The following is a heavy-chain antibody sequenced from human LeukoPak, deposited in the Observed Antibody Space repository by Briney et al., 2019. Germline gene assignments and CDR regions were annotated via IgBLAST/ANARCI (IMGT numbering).Heavy chain of an antibody. J-gene: IGHJ4*02. D-gene: IGHD3-22*01. CDR3: ARVLGYYDSSGTLDY. V-gene: IGHV3-48*03. Sequence: GGSLRLSXAASGFTFSSYEMNWVCQAPGKGLEWVSYISSSGSTIYYADSVKGRFTISRDNAKNSLYLQMNSLRAEDTAVYYCARVLGYYDSSGTLDYWGQGTLVTVSS. CDR1: GFTFSSYE. CDR2: ISSSGSTI.